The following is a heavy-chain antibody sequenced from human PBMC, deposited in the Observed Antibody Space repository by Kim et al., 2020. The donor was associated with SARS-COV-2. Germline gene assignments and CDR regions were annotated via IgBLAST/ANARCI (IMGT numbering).Heavy chain of an antibody. D-gene: IGHD3-10*01. CDR3: ARELLWFGELLYLGDAFDI. CDR1: GGSFSGYY. V-gene: IGHV4-34*01. Sequence: SETLSLTCAVYGGSFSGYYWSWIRQPPGKGLEWIGEINHSGSTNYNPSLKSRVTISVDTSKNQFSLKLSSVTAADTAVYYCARELLWFGELLYLGDAFDIWGQGTMVTVSS. J-gene: IGHJ3*02. CDR2: INHSGST.